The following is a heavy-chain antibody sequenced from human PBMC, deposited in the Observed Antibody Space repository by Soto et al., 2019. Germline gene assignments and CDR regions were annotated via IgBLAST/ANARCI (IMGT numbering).Heavy chain of an antibody. CDR1: GLTFSNAW. Sequence: EVQLVESGGGLVKPGGSLRLSCAASGLTFSNAWMNWVRQAPGKGLEWVGRIKSKIDGGTTDYAAPVKGRFTISREDSKNMLYLQMNSLKPDVTAVYYCTPLNYDFWSVSTWGQGTLVTVSS. V-gene: IGHV3-15*07. CDR2: IKSKIDGGTT. J-gene: IGHJ4*02. D-gene: IGHD3-3*01. CDR3: TPLNYDFWSVST.